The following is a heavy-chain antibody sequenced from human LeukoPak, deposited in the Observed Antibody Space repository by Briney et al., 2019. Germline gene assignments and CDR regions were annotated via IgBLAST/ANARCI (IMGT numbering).Heavy chain of an antibody. D-gene: IGHD6-19*01. J-gene: IGHJ4*02. CDR2: IWFDGSSK. CDR3: ARDSSAWYLDY. Sequence: GGSLRLSCAASGFTFSSYGMHWVRQAPGKGLEWVAVIWFDGSSKYYADSVKGRFTISRDNSKNTLFLQMNSLRAEDTAVYFCARDSSAWYLDYWGQGTLVTVSS. V-gene: IGHV3-33*01. CDR1: GFTFSSYG.